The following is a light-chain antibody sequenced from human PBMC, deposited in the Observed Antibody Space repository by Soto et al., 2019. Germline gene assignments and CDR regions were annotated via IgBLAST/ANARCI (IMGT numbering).Light chain of an antibody. CDR3: SSYSSDNRNYV. CDR1: SSDVGAYTS. Sequence: ALTQPASVSGSPGQSITISCTGSSSDVGAYTSVSWYQQHPGKAPKLMIYEVSNWPSGVSRRFSGSKSGNTASLTISGLQAEDEAHYYCSSYSSDNRNYVFGTGTKVTV. V-gene: IGLV2-14*01. CDR2: EVS. J-gene: IGLJ1*01.